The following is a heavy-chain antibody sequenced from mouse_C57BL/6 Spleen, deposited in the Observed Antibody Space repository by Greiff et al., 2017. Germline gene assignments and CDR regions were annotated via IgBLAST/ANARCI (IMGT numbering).Heavy chain of an antibody. D-gene: IGHD2-4*01. CDR2: IWRGGST. V-gene: IGHV2-5*01. J-gene: IGHJ4*01. Sequence: QVQLKQSGPGLVQPSQSLSITCTVSGFSLTSYGVHWVRQSPGKGLEWLGVIWRGGSTDYNAAFMSRLSITKDNSKSQVFFKMNSLQADDTAIYYGAKSCDEYDVGYYAMGYWGQGTSVTVSS. CDR3: AKSCDEYDVGYYAMGY. CDR1: GFSLTSYG.